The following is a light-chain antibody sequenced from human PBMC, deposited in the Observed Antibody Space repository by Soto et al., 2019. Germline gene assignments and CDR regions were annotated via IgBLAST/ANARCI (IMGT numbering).Light chain of an antibody. Sequence: QMTQSPSTLSASVGDTVTITCRASQRISGWLAWYQQKPGKAPKLLIYDVSSLLRGVPSRFSGSGSGTEFTLTISSLQPDDFATYYCQQYDSYLGTFGQGTKVEL. J-gene: IGKJ1*01. CDR2: DVS. V-gene: IGKV1-5*01. CDR3: QQYDSYLGT. CDR1: QRISGW.